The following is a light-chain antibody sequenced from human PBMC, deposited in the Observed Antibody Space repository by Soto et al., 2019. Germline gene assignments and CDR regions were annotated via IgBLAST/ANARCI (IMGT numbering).Light chain of an antibody. Sequence: QLVLTQPASVSGSPGQSITISCTGISCDVGAYNFVSWYQQHPGRAPKLIIYDISDRPSGVSSRFSGSRSGSTASLTISGLQAEDEADYYCSSYTTINNLWVFGGGTKLTVL. CDR3: SSYTTINNLWV. V-gene: IGLV2-14*03. J-gene: IGLJ3*02. CDR2: DIS. CDR1: SCDVGAYNF.